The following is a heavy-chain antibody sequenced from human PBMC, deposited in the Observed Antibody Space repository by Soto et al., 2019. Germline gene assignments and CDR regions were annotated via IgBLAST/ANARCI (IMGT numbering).Heavy chain of an antibody. Sequence: SVTLSLTCTVYGWSFSVYDWSLIRQPPGKGLEWIGEINHSGSTNYNPSLKSRVTISVDTSKNQFSLKLSSVTAADTAVYYCARGVWTAAPFDYWGQGTLVTVSS. CDR2: INHSGST. D-gene: IGHD6-13*01. CDR1: GWSFSVYD. J-gene: IGHJ4*02. CDR3: ARGVWTAAPFDY. V-gene: IGHV4-34*01.